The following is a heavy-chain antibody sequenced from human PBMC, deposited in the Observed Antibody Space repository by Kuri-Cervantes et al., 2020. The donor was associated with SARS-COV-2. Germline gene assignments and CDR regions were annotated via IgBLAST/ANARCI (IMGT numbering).Heavy chain of an antibody. Sequence: SSVKVSCKASGGTFSSYAISWVRQAPGQGLEWMGGIIPIFGTANYAQKPQGRVTITADKSTSTAYMELSSLRSEDTAVYYCARAPFPNYADYYYGMDVWGQGTTVTVSS. CDR3: ARAPFPNYADYYYGMDV. D-gene: IGHD4/OR15-4a*01. CDR2: IIPIFGTA. V-gene: IGHV1-69*06. CDR1: GGTFSSYA. J-gene: IGHJ6*02.